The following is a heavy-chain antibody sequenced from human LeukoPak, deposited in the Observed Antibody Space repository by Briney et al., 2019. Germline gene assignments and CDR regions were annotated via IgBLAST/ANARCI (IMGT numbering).Heavy chain of an antibody. V-gene: IGHV4-59*01. J-gene: IGHJ4*02. CDR3: AAESERWLVRS. CDR2: IYYSGST. Sequence: SETLSLTCTVSGGSISSYYWSWIRQPPGKGLEWIGYIYYSGSTNYNPSLKSRVTISVDTSKDQFSLKLNSVTAADTAVYYCAAESERWLVRSWGQGTLVTVSS. D-gene: IGHD6-19*01. CDR1: GGSISSYY.